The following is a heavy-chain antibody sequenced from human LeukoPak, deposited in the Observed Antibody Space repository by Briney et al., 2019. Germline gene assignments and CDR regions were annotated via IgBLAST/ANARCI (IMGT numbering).Heavy chain of an antibody. CDR3: AKKGAPSTGTLDFAY. V-gene: IGHV3-23*01. CDR2: ISGSGANT. Sequence: GGSLRLSCAASGFTFSSSGMGWVRQAPGKGLEWVSYISGSGANTYYADSVKGRFTISSDNSKNTLFLQMNSLRAEDTAVYYCAKKGAPSTGTLDFAYWGQGTLVTVSS. D-gene: IGHD1/OR15-1a*01. J-gene: IGHJ4*02. CDR1: GFTFSSSG.